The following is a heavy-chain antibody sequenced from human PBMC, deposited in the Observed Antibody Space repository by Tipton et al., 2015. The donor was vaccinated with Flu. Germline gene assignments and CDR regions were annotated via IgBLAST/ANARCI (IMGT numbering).Heavy chain of an antibody. J-gene: IGHJ6*02. Sequence: LSLTCSVSGDSIDSRYFWGWIRQPPGKGLEWVSVIYSGGSTYYADSVKGRFTISRDNSKNTLYLQINSLRAEDTAVYYCARDRSTHGMDVWGQGTTVTVSS. CDR2: IYSGGST. CDR1: GDSIDSRYF. D-gene: IGHD2-2*01. V-gene: IGHV3-53*01. CDR3: ARDRSTHGMDV.